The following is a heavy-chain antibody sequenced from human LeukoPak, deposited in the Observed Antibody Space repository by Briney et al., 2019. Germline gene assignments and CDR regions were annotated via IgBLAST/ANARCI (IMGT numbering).Heavy chain of an antibody. J-gene: IGHJ6*03. CDR2: IIPIFGTA. V-gene: IGHV1-69*13. CDR3: ASSANYYDSSGYYYSLYYYYYMDV. Sequence: SVKVSCKASGGTSSSYAISWVRQAPGQGLEWMGGIIPIFGTANYAQKFQGRVTITADESTSTAYMELSSLRSEDTAVYYCASSANYYDSSGYYYSLYYYYYMDVWGKGTTVTVSS. D-gene: IGHD3-22*01. CDR1: GGTSSSYA.